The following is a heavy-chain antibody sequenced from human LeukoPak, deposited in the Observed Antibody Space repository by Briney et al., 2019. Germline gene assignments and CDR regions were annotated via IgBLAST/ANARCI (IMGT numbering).Heavy chain of an antibody. V-gene: IGHV3-20*04. CDR3: ARDRASGWYRGDYDY. J-gene: IGHJ4*02. Sequence: GGSLRLSCAASGFTLDDYGMSWVRQAPGKGLEWVSGIGWSGSSTGYADSVKGRFTIPIDNAKNSLYLQLNSLRAEDTAFYYCARDRASGWYRGDYDYWGQGTLVTVSS. D-gene: IGHD6-19*01. CDR2: IGWSGSST. CDR1: GFTLDDYG.